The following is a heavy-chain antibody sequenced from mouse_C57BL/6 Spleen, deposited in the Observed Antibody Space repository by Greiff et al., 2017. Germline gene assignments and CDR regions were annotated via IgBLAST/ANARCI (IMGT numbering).Heavy chain of an antibody. Sequence: VQLKQSGPELVKPGASVKISCKASGYSFTGYYMNWVKQSPEKSLECIGEINPSTGGTTYNQKFKAKATLTVYKSSSTAYMQLNSLTSEYSAVYYCARIYYYGSSYFWYFDVWGTGTSVTVSS. CDR2: INPSTGGT. V-gene: IGHV1-42*01. J-gene: IGHJ1*03. CDR1: GYSFTGYY. CDR3: ARIYYYGSSYFWYFDV. D-gene: IGHD1-1*01.